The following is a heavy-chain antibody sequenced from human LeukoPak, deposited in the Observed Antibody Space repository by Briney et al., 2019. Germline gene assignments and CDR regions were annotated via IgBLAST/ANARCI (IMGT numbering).Heavy chain of an antibody. CDR1: GGSISTSTYY. Sequence: SETLSLTCTVSGGSISTSTYYWGWIRQPPGKGLEWIGRISYSGNTYYTPSLNSQVTISADTSKNQFSLKLTSLAAADTAVYYCARLTYNYRGLMWGQGTLVTVSS. D-gene: IGHD5-24*01. V-gene: IGHV4-39*01. J-gene: IGHJ4*02. CDR3: ARLTYNYRGLM. CDR2: ISYSGNT.